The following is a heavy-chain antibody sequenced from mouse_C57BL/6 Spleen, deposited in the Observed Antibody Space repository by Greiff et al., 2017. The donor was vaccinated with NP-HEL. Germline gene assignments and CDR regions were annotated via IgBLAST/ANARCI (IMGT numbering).Heavy chain of an antibody. CDR3: ARAGTDWYFDV. J-gene: IGHJ1*03. D-gene: IGHD3-3*01. CDR1: GYTFTDYY. CDR2: INPYNGGT. V-gene: IGHV1-19*01. Sequence: VQLQQSGPVLVKPGASVKMSCKASGYTFTDYYMNWLKQSHGKSLEWIGVINPYNGGTSYNQKFKGKATLTVDKSSSTAYMELNSLTSEDSAVYYCARAGTDWYFDVWGTGTTVTVSS.